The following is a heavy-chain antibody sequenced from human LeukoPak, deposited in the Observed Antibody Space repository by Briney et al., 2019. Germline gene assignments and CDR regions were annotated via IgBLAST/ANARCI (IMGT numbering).Heavy chain of an antibody. D-gene: IGHD3-10*01. J-gene: IGHJ4*02. CDR2: INPNSGDT. V-gene: IGHV1-2*04. Sequence: ASVKVSCKASGYIFTGYYMYWVRQAPGQGLEWMGWINPNSGDTNYAPRFQGWVTMTRDTSTSTAYMELSRLRPNDTAVYYCARDHYYSSGSPTFGYWGQGTPVTVSS. CDR3: ARDHYYSSGSPTFGY. CDR1: GYIFTGYY.